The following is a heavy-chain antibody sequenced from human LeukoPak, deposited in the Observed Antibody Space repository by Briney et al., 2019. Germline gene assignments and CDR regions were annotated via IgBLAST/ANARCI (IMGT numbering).Heavy chain of an antibody. CDR1: GFTFSSYS. D-gene: IGHD3-16*01. V-gene: IGHV3-48*01. Sequence: GGSLRLSCAASGFTFSSYSMNWVRQAPGKGLEWVSYISSSSSTIYYADSVKGRFTISRDNAKNSLYLQMNSLRAEDTAVYYCATRGGGLIGLNAFDIWGQGTMVTVSS. CDR3: ATRGGGLIGLNAFDI. CDR2: ISSSSSTI. J-gene: IGHJ3*02.